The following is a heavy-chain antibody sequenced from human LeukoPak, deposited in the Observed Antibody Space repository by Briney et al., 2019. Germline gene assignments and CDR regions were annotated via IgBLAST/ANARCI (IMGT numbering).Heavy chain of an antibody. Sequence: TSETLSLTCTVSGGSISSYYWSWIRQPPGKGLEWIGYIYCSGSTNYNPSLKSRVTISVDTSKNRFSLKLSSVTAADTAVYYCARGASNYDILTGYYNVHLFDYWGQGTLVTVSS. D-gene: IGHD3-9*01. J-gene: IGHJ4*02. CDR2: IYCSGST. CDR1: GGSISSYY. CDR3: ARGASNYDILTGYYNVHLFDY. V-gene: IGHV4-59*01.